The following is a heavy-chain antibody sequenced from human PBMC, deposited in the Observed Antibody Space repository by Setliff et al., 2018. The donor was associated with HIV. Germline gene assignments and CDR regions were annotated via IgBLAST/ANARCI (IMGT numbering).Heavy chain of an antibody. CDR1: GGSIRSHY. D-gene: IGHD2-21*01. Sequence: PSETLSLTCTVSGGSIRSHYWNWIRQSPGKGLEWIGYIHYRGSTNYNPSLKNRVIISVNMSKNQFSLKLTSVTAADTAVYYCARDFEASYCGGDCYSGWFDSWGQGILVTVSS. CDR2: IHYRGST. V-gene: IGHV4-59*11. CDR3: ARDFEASYCGGDCYSGWFDS. J-gene: IGHJ5*01.